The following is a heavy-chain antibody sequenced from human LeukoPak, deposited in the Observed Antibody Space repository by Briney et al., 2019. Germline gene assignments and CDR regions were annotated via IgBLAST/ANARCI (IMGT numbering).Heavy chain of an antibody. CDR1: GGSISSYY. V-gene: IGHV4-59*01. Sequence: PSETLSLTCTVSGGSISSYYWSWIRQPPGKGLEWIGYIYYSGSTNYNPSLKSRVTISVDTSKNQFSLKLSSVTAADTAVCYCARESGYCSSTSCYSAFDIWGQGTMATVSS. CDR3: ARESGYCSSTSCYSAFDI. J-gene: IGHJ3*02. D-gene: IGHD2-2*02. CDR2: IYYSGST.